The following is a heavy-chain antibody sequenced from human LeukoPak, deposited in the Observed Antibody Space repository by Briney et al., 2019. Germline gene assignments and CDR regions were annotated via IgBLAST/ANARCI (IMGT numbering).Heavy chain of an antibody. Sequence: SETLSLTCTVSGGSISSYYWSWIRQPPGKGLEWIGYIYYSGGTNYNPSLKSRVTISVDTSKNQFSLKLSSVTAADTAVYYCASAGIVGASWFDPWGQGTLVTVSS. CDR1: GGSISSYY. J-gene: IGHJ5*02. CDR3: ASAGIVGASWFDP. V-gene: IGHV4-59*01. CDR2: IYYSGGT. D-gene: IGHD1-26*01.